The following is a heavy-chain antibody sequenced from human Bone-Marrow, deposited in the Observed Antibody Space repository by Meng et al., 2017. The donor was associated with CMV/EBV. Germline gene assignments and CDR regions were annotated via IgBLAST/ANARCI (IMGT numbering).Heavy chain of an antibody. CDR2: IYYSGST. V-gene: IGHV4-39*07. D-gene: IGHD3-3*01. Sequence: AETLSLTCTASGGSISSSSYYWGWIRQPPGKGLEWTGSIYYSGSTYYNPSLKSRVTISEDTSKNQFSLKLSSVTAEDTAVYYWAGSSNCDVWGGYYTGGEFDYWGQGTLVTVSS. CDR3: AGSSNCDVWGGYYTGGEFDY. CDR1: GGSISSSSYY. J-gene: IGHJ4*02.